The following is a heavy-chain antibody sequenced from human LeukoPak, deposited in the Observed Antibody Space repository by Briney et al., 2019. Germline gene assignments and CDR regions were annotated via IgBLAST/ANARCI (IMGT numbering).Heavy chain of an antibody. Sequence: GESLRISCKGSGYSFTDYWIGWVRQMPGEGLQWMGIIYPDDSDIRYSPSFQGQVTISADKSIITAYLQWSSLKASDTAMYYCARHGRGSRSPNAFDIWGQGTMVTVSS. J-gene: IGHJ3*02. V-gene: IGHV5-51*01. CDR1: GYSFTDYW. CDR2: IYPDDSDI. D-gene: IGHD3-10*01. CDR3: ARHGRGSRSPNAFDI.